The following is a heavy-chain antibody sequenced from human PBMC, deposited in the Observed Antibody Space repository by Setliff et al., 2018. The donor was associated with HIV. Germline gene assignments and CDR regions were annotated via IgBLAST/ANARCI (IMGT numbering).Heavy chain of an antibody. J-gene: IGHJ4*02. CDR2: INPSGGST. CDR1: GYTFTSYY. CDR3: ARGVPVLRYFDWLSRLGY. V-gene: IGHV1-46*01. Sequence: ASVKVSCKASGYTFTSYYMHWVRQAPGQGLEWMGIINPSGGSTSYAQKFQGRVTMTRDTSTSTVYMELSSLRSEDTAVYYCARGVPVLRYFDWLSRLGYWGQGTLVTVTS. D-gene: IGHD3-9*01.